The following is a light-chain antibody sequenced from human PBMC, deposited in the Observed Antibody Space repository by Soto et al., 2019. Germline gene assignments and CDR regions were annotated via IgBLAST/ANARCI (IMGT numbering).Light chain of an antibody. CDR3: HQYETSAWT. V-gene: IGKV3-20*01. Sequence: IVLTQSPDTLSLSPGEGGTLSCRASVAIDSHYLVWYQQRPGQAPRLLISATSRRATGIPDRFSGGGSGAHFTLTISSLQPEDVAVYYCHQYETSAWTFGQGSKVEFK. CDR1: VAIDSHY. CDR2: ATS. J-gene: IGKJ1*01.